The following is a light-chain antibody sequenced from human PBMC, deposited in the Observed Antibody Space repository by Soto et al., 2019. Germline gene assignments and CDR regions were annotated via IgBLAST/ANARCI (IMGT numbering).Light chain of an antibody. Sequence: EIVLTQSPGTLSSSPGERATLSCRASQSVSSNFLAWYQQRPGQAPRLLIYGASSRATGIPDRFSGSGSEKDFTLPISRLEPEDFALYYCKQYDSSPITFGHGTRLDIK. J-gene: IGKJ5*01. V-gene: IGKV3-20*01. CDR3: KQYDSSPIT. CDR2: GAS. CDR1: QSVSSNF.